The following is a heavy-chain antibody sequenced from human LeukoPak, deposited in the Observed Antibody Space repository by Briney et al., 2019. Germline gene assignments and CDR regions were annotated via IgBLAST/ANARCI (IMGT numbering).Heavy chain of an antibody. CDR2: VYTSGST. CDR3: AREKIGYYDGSGRGWFDP. J-gene: IGHJ5*02. D-gene: IGHD3-22*01. Sequence: SETLSLTCTVSGGSISSDNYSWSWIRQPAGKGLEWIGRVYTSGSTNYNPSLKSRVTISVDTAKKQFSLKLSSVTAADTAVYYCAREKIGYYDGSGRGWFDPWGQGTLVTVSS. V-gene: IGHV4-61*02. CDR1: GGSISSDNYS.